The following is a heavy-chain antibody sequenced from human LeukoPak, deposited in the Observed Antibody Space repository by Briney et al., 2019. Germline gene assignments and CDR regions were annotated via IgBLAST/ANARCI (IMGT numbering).Heavy chain of an antibody. D-gene: IGHD6-13*01. CDR2: IYTSGST. Sequence: GGSLRLSCAASEFSVSSDYMSRVRQAPGKGLEWVSVIYTSGSTYYADSVKGRFTISRDNSKYTLYLQMNSLRAEDTAVYYCAKDRLSIAAAPETFDYWGQGTLVTVSS. J-gene: IGHJ4*02. CDR1: EFSVSSDY. CDR3: AKDRLSIAAAPETFDY. V-gene: IGHV3-53*01.